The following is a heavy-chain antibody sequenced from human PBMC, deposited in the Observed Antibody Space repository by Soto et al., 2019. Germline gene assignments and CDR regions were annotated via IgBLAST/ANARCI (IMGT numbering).Heavy chain of an antibody. CDR1: GGTFGSYA. CDR2: IIPIFGTA. V-gene: IGHV1-69*13. D-gene: IGHD3-10*01. Sequence: SVKVSCKASGGTFGSYAISWVRQAPGQGLEWMGGIIPIFGTANYAQKFQGRVTITADESTSTAYMELSSLRSEDTAVYYCARVEAPMVRGVAKTHYYYYGMDVWGQGTTVTVSS. CDR3: ARVEAPMVRGVAKTHYYYYGMDV. J-gene: IGHJ6*02.